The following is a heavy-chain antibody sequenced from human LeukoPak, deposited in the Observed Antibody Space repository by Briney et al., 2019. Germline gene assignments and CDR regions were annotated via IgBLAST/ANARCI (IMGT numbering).Heavy chain of an antibody. D-gene: IGHD3-10*01. V-gene: IGHV3-20*04. Sequence: PGGSLRLSCAASGFTFDDYGMSWVRQAPGKGLEWVSGISWNGGGTGYADSVRGRFTISRDNTQNSLYLQMNSLRAEDTALYYCAKAFNGSADYFDYWGQGTLVTVSS. CDR3: AKAFNGSADYFDY. CDR2: ISWNGGGT. J-gene: IGHJ4*02. CDR1: GFTFDDYG.